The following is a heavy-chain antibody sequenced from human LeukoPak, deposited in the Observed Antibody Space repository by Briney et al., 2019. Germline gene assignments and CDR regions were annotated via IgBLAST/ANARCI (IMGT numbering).Heavy chain of an antibody. CDR1: GYTFTSYF. D-gene: IGHD3-3*01. J-gene: IGHJ5*02. CDR3: ARSRGVEGFDP. CDR2: INPSGGST. Sequence: ASVKVSCKASGYTFTSYFMHWVRQAPGQGLEWMGIINPSGGSTSYAQKFQGRVTMTRDTSTSTVYMELSSLRSEDTAVYYCARSRGVEGFDPWGQGTLVTVSS. V-gene: IGHV1-46*01.